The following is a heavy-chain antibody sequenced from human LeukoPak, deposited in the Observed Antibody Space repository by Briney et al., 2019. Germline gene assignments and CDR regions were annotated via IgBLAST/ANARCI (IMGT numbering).Heavy chain of an antibody. CDR1: GGSFSGYY. D-gene: IGHD5-18*01. Sequence: SETLPLTCAVYGGSFSGYYWSWIRQPPGKGLEWIGEINHSGSTNYNPSLKSRVTISVDTSKNQFSLKLSSVTAANTAVYYCARKAAMVNYFDYWGQGTLVTVSS. J-gene: IGHJ4*02. V-gene: IGHV4-34*01. CDR3: ARKAAMVNYFDY. CDR2: INHSGST.